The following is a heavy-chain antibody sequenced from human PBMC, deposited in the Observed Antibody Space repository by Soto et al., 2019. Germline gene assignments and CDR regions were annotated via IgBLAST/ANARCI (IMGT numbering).Heavy chain of an antibody. CDR2: VSHSGST. J-gene: IGHJ4*02. Sequence: QVQLQESGPGLVKPSGTLSLTCAVSSGSITSSNWWSWVRQPPGKGLEWIGEVSHSGSTNYIPSRKSRVTISVDKSRNQFSLRLNSVTAADTAVYYCARNRYGGYDFDFWGQGTLVTVSS. CDR1: SGSITSSNW. D-gene: IGHD5-12*01. V-gene: IGHV4-4*02. CDR3: ARNRYGGYDFDF.